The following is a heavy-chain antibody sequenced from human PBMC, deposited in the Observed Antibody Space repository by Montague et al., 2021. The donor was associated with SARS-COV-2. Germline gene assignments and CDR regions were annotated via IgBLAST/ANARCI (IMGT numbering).Heavy chain of an antibody. Sequence: SETLSLTCTVSGGSISSGSYYWGWIRQPPGKGLEWIGNIYYRGYTYYXPSLKSRVTISVDTSKNQFSLRLNSVTPADTAVYYCARVNMARGISNVFDMWGQGTMVTVSS. CDR2: IYYRGYT. CDR1: GGSISSGSYY. J-gene: IGHJ3*02. CDR3: ARVNMARGISNVFDM. D-gene: IGHD3-10*01. V-gene: IGHV4-39*01.